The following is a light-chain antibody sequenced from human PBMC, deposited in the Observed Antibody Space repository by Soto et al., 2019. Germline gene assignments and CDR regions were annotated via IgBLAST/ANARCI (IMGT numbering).Light chain of an antibody. CDR2: YAS. CDR3: QHYSNWPPT. V-gene: IGKV3-15*01. Sequence: EVVMTQSPATLSVSPGERVTLSCRASESVHRNLAWYQQKPGQGPSLLIYYASIRATCVPERFTGSGSGTEFSLTIRRLQSEDFGVYHCQHYSNWPPTFGPGTKVEIK. CDR1: ESVHRN. J-gene: IGKJ3*01.